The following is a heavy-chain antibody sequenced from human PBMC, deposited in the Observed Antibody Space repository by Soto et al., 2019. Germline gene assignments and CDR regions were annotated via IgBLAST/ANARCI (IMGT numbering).Heavy chain of an antibody. CDR2: IIPIFGTA. CDR1: GGTFSSYA. J-gene: IGHJ4*02. D-gene: IGHD2-2*02. CDR3: ARVSCSSTSCYTGHSFDY. Sequence: QVQLVQSGAEVKKPGSSVKVSCKASGGTFSSYAISWVRQAPGQGLEWMGGIIPIFGTANYAQKFQGRVTITADESTSTAYMELSSLRSEDTAVYYCARVSCSSTSCYTGHSFDYWGQGTLVTVSS. V-gene: IGHV1-69*01.